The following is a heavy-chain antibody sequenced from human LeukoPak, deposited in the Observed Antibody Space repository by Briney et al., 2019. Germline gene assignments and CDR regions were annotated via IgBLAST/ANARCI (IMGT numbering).Heavy chain of an antibody. CDR3: TRGSANIVLMVYPNN. CDR1: GFTFGDYA. D-gene: IGHD2-8*01. Sequence: PGGSLRLSCTASGFTFGDYAMSWFRQAPGKGLEWAGFIRSKAYGGTTEYAASVKGRFTISRDDSKSIAYLQMNSLKTEDTAVYYCTRGSANIVLMVYPNNWGQGTLVTVSS. J-gene: IGHJ4*02. CDR2: IRSKAYGGTT. V-gene: IGHV3-49*03.